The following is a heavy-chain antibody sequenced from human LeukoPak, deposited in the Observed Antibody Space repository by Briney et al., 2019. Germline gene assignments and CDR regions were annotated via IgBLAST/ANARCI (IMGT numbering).Heavy chain of an antibody. CDR3: ARASKEYYYDSSGYYFDY. CDR1: GYTFTSYY. J-gene: IGHJ4*02. V-gene: IGHV1-46*01. CDR2: INPSGGST. Sequence: ASVKVSCKASGYTFTSYYMHWVRQAPGQGLEWMGIINPSGGSTNYAQKFQGRVTMTRDTSTSTVYMELSSLRSEDTAVYYCARASKEYYYDSSGYYFDYWGQGTLVTVSS. D-gene: IGHD3-22*01.